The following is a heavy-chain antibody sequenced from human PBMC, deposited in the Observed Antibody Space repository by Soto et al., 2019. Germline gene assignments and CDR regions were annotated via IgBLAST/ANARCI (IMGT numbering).Heavy chain of an antibody. Sequence: SETLSLTCTVSGVSITSYFWSWIRQTPGKGLDWIGSISFSGATYSNPSLKGRAALSVDTSENHLSLTLNSVTSADTAVYFCARERQVGPSSGRFDPWGQGTLVTVSS. CDR2: ISFSGAT. CDR3: ARERQVGPSSGRFDP. V-gene: IGHV4-59*01. J-gene: IGHJ5*02. CDR1: GVSITSYF.